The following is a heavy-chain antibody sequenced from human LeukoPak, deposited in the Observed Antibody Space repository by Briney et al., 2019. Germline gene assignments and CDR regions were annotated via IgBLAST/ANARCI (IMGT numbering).Heavy chain of an antibody. CDR3: ARGYCTSTSCPGGFDY. CDR2: ISVYNGNT. J-gene: IGHJ4*02. V-gene: IGHV1-18*01. D-gene: IGHD2-2*01. CDR1: GYTFSNYG. Sequence: ASVKVSCKASGYTFSNYGITWVRQAPGQGLEWIGWISVYNGNTNYAQNLQGRVTMTTDTSTSTAYMELRSLRSDDTAVYYCARGYCTSTSCPGGFDYWGQGTLVTVSS.